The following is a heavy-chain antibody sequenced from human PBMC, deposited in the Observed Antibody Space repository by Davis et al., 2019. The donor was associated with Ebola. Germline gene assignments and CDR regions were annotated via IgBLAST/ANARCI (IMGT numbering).Heavy chain of an antibody. J-gene: IGHJ4*02. V-gene: IGHV3-48*03. D-gene: IGHD5-12*01. CDR1: GFTFSSYE. Sequence: PGGSLRLSCAASGFTFSSYEMNWVRQAPGKGLEWVSYISSSGSTIYYADSVKGRFTISRDNAKNSLYLQMNSLRAEDTAVYYCARDIIGRLEATTSIDYWGQGTLVTVSS. CDR2: ISSSGSTI. CDR3: ARDIIGRLEATTSIDY.